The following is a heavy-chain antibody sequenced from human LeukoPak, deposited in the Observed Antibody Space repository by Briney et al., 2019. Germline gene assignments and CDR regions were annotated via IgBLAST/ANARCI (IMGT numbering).Heavy chain of an antibody. CDR3: AKEPSFILRFDP. J-gene: IGHJ5*02. V-gene: IGHV3-33*06. CDR1: GFTFSSYG. CDR2: IWYDGSNK. Sequence: GGSLRLSCAASGFTFSSYGMHWVRQAPGKGLEWVAVIWYDGSNKYYADSVKGRFTISRDNSKNTLYLQMNSLRAEDTAVYYCAKEPSFILRFDPWGQGILVTVSS. D-gene: IGHD2-15*01.